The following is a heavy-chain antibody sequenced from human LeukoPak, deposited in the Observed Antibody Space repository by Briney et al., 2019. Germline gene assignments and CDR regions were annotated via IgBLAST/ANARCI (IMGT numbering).Heavy chain of an antibody. CDR1: GFSFSSYG. Sequence: GRSLRLSCAPSGFSFSSYGMHWVRQAPGKGLEWVAVIWYDGTNKYYADSVKGRFTISRDNSKNTLYLQMNSLRAEDTAVYYCARDQRGFSYSKYYFDYXGQGTLVTVSS. V-gene: IGHV3-33*01. CDR2: IWYDGTNK. J-gene: IGHJ4*02. CDR3: ARDQRGFSYSKYYFDY. D-gene: IGHD5-18*01.